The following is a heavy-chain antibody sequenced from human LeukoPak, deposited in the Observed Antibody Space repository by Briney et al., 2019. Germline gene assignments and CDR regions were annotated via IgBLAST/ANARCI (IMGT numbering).Heavy chain of an antibody. D-gene: IGHD3-10*01. CDR2: IKSKTDGGTT. Sequence: GGSLRLSCAASGFTFSNAWMSWVRQAPGKGLEWVGRIKSKTDGGTTDYAAPVKGRFTISRDDSKNTLYLQMNSLKTEDTAVYYCTTDTRFEYGSGSYYAFDIWGQGTMVTVSS. J-gene: IGHJ3*02. V-gene: IGHV3-15*01. CDR3: TTDTRFEYGSGSYYAFDI. CDR1: GFTFSNAW.